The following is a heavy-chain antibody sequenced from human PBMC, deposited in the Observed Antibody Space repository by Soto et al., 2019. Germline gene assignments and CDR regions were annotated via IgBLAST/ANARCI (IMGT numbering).Heavy chain of an antibody. D-gene: IGHD3-22*01. CDR3: VRARSTDSRPDY. J-gene: IGHJ4*02. CDR1: GFTFSLYS. CDR2: ITSSSSYI. V-gene: IGHV3-21*01. Sequence: GGSLRLSCAASGFTFSLYSMIWVRQAPGRGLEWVASITSSSSYIYYEDSLKGRFTISRDNAKNSLFLQLDSLRAEDTAVYFCVRARSTDSRPDYWGQGTLVTVSS.